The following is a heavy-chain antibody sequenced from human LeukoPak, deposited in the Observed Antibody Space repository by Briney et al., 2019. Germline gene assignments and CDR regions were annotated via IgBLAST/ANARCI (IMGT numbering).Heavy chain of an antibody. D-gene: IGHD6-19*01. J-gene: IGHJ4*02. V-gene: IGHV1-2*06. CDR1: GYTFTGYY. CDR2: LNPSSGCT. CDR3: AREASGWAVDY. Sequence: ASVKVSFKASGYTFTGYYMHWVRQAPGQGLDWMGRLNPSSGCTNFAQRFQGRDTMTRDTSINTADMELSRLTSDDTAVYYCAREASGWAVDYWGQGTLVTVSS.